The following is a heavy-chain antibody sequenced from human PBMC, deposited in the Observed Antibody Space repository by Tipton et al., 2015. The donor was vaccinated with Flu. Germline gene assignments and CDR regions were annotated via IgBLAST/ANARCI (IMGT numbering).Heavy chain of an antibody. D-gene: IGHD3-10*01. J-gene: IGHJ1*01. CDR2: IYHSGST. CDR1: GYSISSGYY. CDR3: ARAPRGDGSGSL. V-gene: IGHV4-38-2*02. Sequence: LRLSCTVSGYSISSGYYWGWIRQPPGKGLEWIGSIYHSGSTYYNPSLKSRVTISVDTSKNQFSLKLSSVTAADTAVYYCARAPRGDGSGSLWGQGTLVTVSS.